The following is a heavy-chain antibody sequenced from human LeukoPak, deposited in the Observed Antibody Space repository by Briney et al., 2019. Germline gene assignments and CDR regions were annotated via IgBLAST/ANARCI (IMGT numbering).Heavy chain of an antibody. D-gene: IGHD3-9*01. CDR1: GGSIISYY. J-gene: IGHJ6*02. V-gene: IGHV4-59*01. CDR2: IYYSGCT. CDR3: ASVLTGSYYYYGMDV. Sequence: SETLSLTCTVSGGSIISYYWSWIRQPPGKGLEWMGYIYYSGCTNYNPSLKSRVTISVDTSKNQFSLKLSSVTAADTAVYYCASVLTGSYYYYGMDVWGQGTTVTVSS.